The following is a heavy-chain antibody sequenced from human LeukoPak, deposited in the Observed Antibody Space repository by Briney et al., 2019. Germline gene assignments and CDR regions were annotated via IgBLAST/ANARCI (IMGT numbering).Heavy chain of an antibody. Sequence: PGGSLRLSCAASGFTFSDYYMTWIRQAPGQGLEWISYVSGSDENKYYAGSVRGRFAISRDSAEKSLFLQMSNVRAEDTAVYYCARAGLGGHYIDYWGQGTLVTVSS. D-gene: IGHD2-15*01. CDR1: GFTFSDYY. CDR3: ARAGLGGHYIDY. CDR2: VSGSDENK. V-gene: IGHV3-11*01. J-gene: IGHJ4*02.